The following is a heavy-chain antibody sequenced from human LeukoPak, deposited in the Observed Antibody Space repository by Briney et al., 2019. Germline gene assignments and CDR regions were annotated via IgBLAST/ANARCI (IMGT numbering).Heavy chain of an antibody. V-gene: IGHV1-69*04. CDR2: IIPILGIA. CDR3: ARGDRGSYEDY. Sequence: SVKVSCKASGYTFTSYAISWVRQAPGQGLEWMGRIIPILGIANYAQKFQGRVTITADRSTSTAYMELRSLRSEDTAVYYCARGDRGSYEDYWGQGTLVTVSS. CDR1: GYTFTSYA. J-gene: IGHJ4*02. D-gene: IGHD1-26*01.